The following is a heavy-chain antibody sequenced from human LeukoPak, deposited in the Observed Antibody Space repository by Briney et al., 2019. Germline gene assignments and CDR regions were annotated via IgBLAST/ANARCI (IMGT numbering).Heavy chain of an antibody. CDR2: INPSGGST. CDR3: ARVVEEFEAATPFDP. Sequence: ASVKVSCKASGYTFTSYYMHWVRQAPGQGLEWMGIINPSGGSTSYAQKFQGRVTMTRDMSTSTVYMELSSLRSEDTAVYYCARVVEEFEAATPFDPWGQGTLVTVSS. D-gene: IGHD2-15*01. J-gene: IGHJ5*02. V-gene: IGHV1-46*01. CDR1: GYTFTSYY.